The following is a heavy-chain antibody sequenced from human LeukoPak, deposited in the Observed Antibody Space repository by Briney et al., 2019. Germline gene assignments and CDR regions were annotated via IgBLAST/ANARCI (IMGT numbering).Heavy chain of an antibody. CDR1: GFTFSSYS. J-gene: IGHJ4*02. CDR2: ISSSSSYI. CDR3: TRIQLGSTTRLFDY. V-gene: IGHV3-21*04. D-gene: IGHD1-1*01. Sequence: GGSLRLSCAASGFTFSSYSMNRVRQAPGKGLEWVSSISSSSSYIYYADSVKGRFTISRDNAKNSLYLQMNSLKTEDTAVYYCTRIQLGSTTRLFDYWGQGTLVTVSS.